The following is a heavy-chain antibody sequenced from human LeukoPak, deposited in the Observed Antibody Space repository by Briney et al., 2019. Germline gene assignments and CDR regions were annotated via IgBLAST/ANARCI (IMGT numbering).Heavy chain of an antibody. Sequence: GGTLRLSCAASGFTFSSGGFNWVRQAPRKGLEWVSSIGPTGTARYYADSVRGRFTISRDNAKNSMYLQMDSLRDEDTAVYYCATETIGRHYDYWGQGTLLTVSS. CDR1: GFTFSSGG. J-gene: IGHJ4*02. CDR2: IGPTGTAR. CDR3: ATETIGRHYDY. V-gene: IGHV3-21*01. D-gene: IGHD1-14*01.